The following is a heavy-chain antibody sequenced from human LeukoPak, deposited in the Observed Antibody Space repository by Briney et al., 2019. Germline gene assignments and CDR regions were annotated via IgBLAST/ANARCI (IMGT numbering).Heavy chain of an antibody. J-gene: IGHJ6*03. V-gene: IGHV1-8*03. CDR2: MNPNSGNT. Sequence: ASVKVSCKASGYTFPNYDINWVRRATGQGLEWMGWMNPNSGNTGYAQKFQGRVTITRNTSISTAYMELSSLRSEDTAVYYCARAPAWTDTNYYYHIDVWGKGTTVTVSS. D-gene: IGHD3-10*01. CDR3: ARAPAWTDTNYYYHIDV. CDR1: GYTFPNYD.